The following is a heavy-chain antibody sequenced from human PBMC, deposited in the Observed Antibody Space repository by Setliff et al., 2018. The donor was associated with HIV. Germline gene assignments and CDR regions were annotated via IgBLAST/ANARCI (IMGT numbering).Heavy chain of an antibody. Sequence: PSETLSLTCTVSGGSISSSSYYWGWIRQPPGKGLEWIGSIYYSGSTYYNPSLKNRVTISVDTSKNQFSLKLSSVTAADTAVYYCARPADCSSTSCYLWYFDLWGRGTLVTVSS. J-gene: IGHJ2*01. V-gene: IGHV4-39*01. D-gene: IGHD2-2*01. CDR3: ARPADCSSTSCYLWYFDL. CDR1: GGSISSSSYY. CDR2: IYYSGST.